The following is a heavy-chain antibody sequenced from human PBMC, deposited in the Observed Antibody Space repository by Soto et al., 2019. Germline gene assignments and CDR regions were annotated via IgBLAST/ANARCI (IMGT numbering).Heavy chain of an antibody. J-gene: IGHJ6*03. CDR3: ARFLTSLDLYYYYMDV. Sequence: SETLSLTCTVSNGSITDYSWTWIRQPPGKPMEWIGYIYDYGSTYYNPSLESRVAFSVDTSKNQFSLKVRSVTAADTAVYYCARFLTSLDLYYYYMDVWGTGTTVTVSS. CDR1: NGSITDYS. V-gene: IGHV4-59*08. D-gene: IGHD2-2*01. CDR2: IYDYGST.